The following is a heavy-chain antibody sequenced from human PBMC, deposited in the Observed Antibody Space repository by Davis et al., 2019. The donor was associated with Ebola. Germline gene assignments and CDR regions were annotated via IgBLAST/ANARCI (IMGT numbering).Heavy chain of an antibody. D-gene: IGHD2/OR15-2a*01. V-gene: IGHV4-31*03. J-gene: IGHJ5*02. CDR2: IYYSGST. Sequence: MPSETLSLTCTVSGGSISSGAYYWSWIRQHPGKGLEWIGYIYYSGSTYYNPSLESRVTISVDTSKNQFSLKLSSVTAADTAVYFCARGPVLHYRFDPWGQGTLVTVSS. CDR1: GGSISSGAYY. CDR3: ARGPVLHYRFDP.